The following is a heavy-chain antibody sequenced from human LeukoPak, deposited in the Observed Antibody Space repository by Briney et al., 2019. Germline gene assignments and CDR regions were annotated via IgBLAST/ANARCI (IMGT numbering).Heavy chain of an antibody. CDR2: IYPGDSDT. CDR1: GNSFTSHW. D-gene: IGHD3-10*01. Sequence: GESLKISCKGSGNSFTSHWIGWVRQMPGKGLEWMGIIYPGDSDTRYSPSFQGQVTISADKSISTAYLQWSSLKASDTAMYYCARHDEKGTSHFDPWGQGTLVTVSS. J-gene: IGHJ5*02. V-gene: IGHV5-51*01. CDR3: ARHDEKGTSHFDP.